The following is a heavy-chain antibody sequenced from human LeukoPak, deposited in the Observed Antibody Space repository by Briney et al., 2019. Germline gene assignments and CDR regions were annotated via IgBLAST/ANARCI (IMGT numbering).Heavy chain of an antibody. CDR3: AKSWDTVTRGRTYFDY. CDR1: GFTFSSYG. CDR2: ISNDGSET. Sequence: GGSLRLSCAASGFTFSSYGMHWVRQAPGKGLEWVAIISNDGSETYYVDSVKGRFTISRDNSKNMLYLQMNSLRVEDTAVYYCAKSWDTVTRGRTYFDYWGQGTLVTASS. J-gene: IGHJ4*02. V-gene: IGHV3-30*18. D-gene: IGHD4-17*01.